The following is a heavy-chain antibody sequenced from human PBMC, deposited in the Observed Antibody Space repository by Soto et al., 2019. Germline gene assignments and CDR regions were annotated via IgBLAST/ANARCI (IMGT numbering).Heavy chain of an antibody. CDR3: ARDLDLGAFDI. CDR2: IYSGGST. D-gene: IGHD1-1*01. V-gene: IGHV3-53*01. J-gene: IGHJ3*02. CDR1: GFTVSSNY. Sequence: GGSLRLSCAASGFTVSSNYMSWVRQAPGKGLEWVSVIYSGGSTYYADSVKGRFTISRDNSKNTLYLQMNSLRAEDTAVYYCARDLDLGAFDIWGQGTMVTVSS.